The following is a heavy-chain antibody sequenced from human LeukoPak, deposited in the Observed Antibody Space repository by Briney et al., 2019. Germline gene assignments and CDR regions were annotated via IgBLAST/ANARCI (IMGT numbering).Heavy chain of an antibody. Sequence: SETLSLTCTVSGGSISSYYWSWLRQPAGKGLEWIGRIYTRGTTNYNPSLRSRVTISVDTSKNQLPLKLTSVLAADTAMYYCVRRDNTGWNYFDHWGQGILVTVSS. D-gene: IGHD6-19*01. V-gene: IGHV4-4*07. CDR3: VRRDNTGWNYFDH. CDR1: GGSISSYY. J-gene: IGHJ4*02. CDR2: IYTRGTT.